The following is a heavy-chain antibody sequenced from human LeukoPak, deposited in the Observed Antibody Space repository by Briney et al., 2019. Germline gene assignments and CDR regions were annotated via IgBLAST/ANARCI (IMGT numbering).Heavy chain of an antibody. CDR3: ARHTRPGYGGSENAFDI. V-gene: IGHV4-34*01. CDR2: INNSGST. J-gene: IGHJ3*02. CDR1: GGSFSGYS. D-gene: IGHD5-12*01. Sequence: SETLSLTCAVYGGSFSGYSWIWVRQAPGKGLEWIGEINNSGSTHYNPSLKSRVTISADTSNNQFSLNLSSVTATDTAVYYCARHTRPGYGGSENAFDIWGQGTMVTVSS.